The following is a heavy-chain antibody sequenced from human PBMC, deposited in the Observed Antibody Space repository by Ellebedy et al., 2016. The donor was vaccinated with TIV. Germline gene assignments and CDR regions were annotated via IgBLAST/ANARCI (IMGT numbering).Heavy chain of an antibody. CDR1: GFTFSDYY. D-gene: IGHD6-13*01. CDR2: ISSSGSAA. Sequence: PGGSLRLSCAASGFTFSDYYMSWIRQAPGKGLEWVSYISSSGSAADHADSVKGRFTISRDNAKNSLYLQMNSLRAEDTAVYYCARGPYSNDWYFDLWGRGTLVTVSS. V-gene: IGHV3-11*04. J-gene: IGHJ2*01. CDR3: ARGPYSNDWYFDL.